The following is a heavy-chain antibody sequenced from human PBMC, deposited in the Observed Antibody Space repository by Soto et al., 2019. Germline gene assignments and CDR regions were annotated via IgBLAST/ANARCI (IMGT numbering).Heavy chain of an antibody. D-gene: IGHD4-17*01. Sequence: PGGSLRLSCAASGFTFSNHAMHWVRQAPGKGLEWVAVISDDGRNTYYADSVKGRFTISRDNSKNTMDLQMNSLRTEDTAVYYCAREHYADHPGHFDYWGQGTLVTVSS. J-gene: IGHJ4*02. CDR3: AREHYADHPGHFDY. CDR1: GFTFSNHA. V-gene: IGHV3-30*04. CDR2: ISDDGRNT.